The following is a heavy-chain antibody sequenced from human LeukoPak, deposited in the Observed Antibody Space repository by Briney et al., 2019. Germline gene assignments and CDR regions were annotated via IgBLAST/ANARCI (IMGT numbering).Heavy chain of an antibody. CDR1: GGSFSGYY. CDR3: ARRGALWFFR. Sequence: SETPSLTCAVYGGSFSGYYWSWIRQPPGKGLEWIGEINHSGSTSYNPSLKSRVTISVDTSKNQFSLKLSSVTAADTAVYYCARRGALWFFRWGQGTLVTVSS. D-gene: IGHD3-10*01. V-gene: IGHV4-34*01. J-gene: IGHJ4*02. CDR2: INHSGST.